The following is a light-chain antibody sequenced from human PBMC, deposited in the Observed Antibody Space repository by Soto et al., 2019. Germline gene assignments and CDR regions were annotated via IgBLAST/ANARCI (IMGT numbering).Light chain of an antibody. V-gene: IGKV3-20*01. Sequence: DIVLTQSPGTLSLSPGERVTISCRASQSVSSSYLAWYQQKPGQAPRLLIYGASSRATGIPDRFSGSGSGTDFTLTISRLEPEDFAVYYCQQYGSSPPGTFGQGTRLEIK. CDR1: QSVSSSY. CDR3: QQYGSSPPGT. CDR2: GAS. J-gene: IGKJ5*01.